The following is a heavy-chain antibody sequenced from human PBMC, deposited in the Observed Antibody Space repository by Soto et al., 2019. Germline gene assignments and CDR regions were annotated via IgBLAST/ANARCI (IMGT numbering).Heavy chain of an antibody. CDR1: GFSLSTGGVA. CDR3: AHKLRDLDTLDV. V-gene: IGHV2-5*01. D-gene: IGHD3-9*01. J-gene: IGHJ6*01. Sequence: QITLEESAPTLVRPTQPLTLSCIFSGFSLSTGGVAVGWIRQRPGKALECLALIYWNDDKLYSPSLKTRLTVTKDTSKNQVVLTITNVDPVDTATYYCAHKLRDLDTLDVWGRETTVTVS. CDR2: IYWNDDK.